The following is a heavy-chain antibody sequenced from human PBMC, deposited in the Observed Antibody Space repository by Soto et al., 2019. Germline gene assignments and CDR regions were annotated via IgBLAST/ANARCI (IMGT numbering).Heavy chain of an antibody. V-gene: IGHV4-34*09. J-gene: IGHJ4*02. Sequence: SETLSLTCAVYGGSFSGYYWSWIRQPPGKGLEWIGEINHSGSTNYNPSLKSRVTISVDTSKNQFSLKLSSVTAADTAVYYCARAQSLLWFGELLNGSLFDYWGQGTLVTVSS. CDR3: ARAQSLLWFGELLNGSLFDY. D-gene: IGHD3-10*01. CDR1: GGSFSGYY. CDR2: INHSGST.